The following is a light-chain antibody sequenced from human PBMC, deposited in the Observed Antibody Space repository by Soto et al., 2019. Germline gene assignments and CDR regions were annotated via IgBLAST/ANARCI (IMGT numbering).Light chain of an antibody. V-gene: IGKV3-15*01. CDR3: QQYNSFPFT. CDR2: GAS. J-gene: IGKJ4*01. Sequence: DIEMTQSPATLSVSLGERATISCRASQSVDNNLAWYQQKPGKAPRLLIYGASARDTGIPARFSGSGSGTEFTLTISSLQSEDFAVYYCQQYNSFPFTFGGGTKVEIK. CDR1: QSVDNN.